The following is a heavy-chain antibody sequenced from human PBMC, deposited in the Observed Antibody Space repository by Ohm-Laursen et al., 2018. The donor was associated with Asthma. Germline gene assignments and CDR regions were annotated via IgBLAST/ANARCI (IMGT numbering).Heavy chain of an antibody. V-gene: IGHV4-61*08. CDR2: MSYRGGI. CDR1: GGSISSGDYY. J-gene: IGHJ4*02. CDR3: ARLDWVQSMFDS. Sequence: TLSLTCTVSGGSISSGDYYWSWIRQPPGRELEFIAYMSYRGGINYNPSLQSRVTLSIDTSKNQVSLRLISVTAADTALYFCARLDWVQSMFDSWGQGNLVTVSS. D-gene: IGHD3-9*01.